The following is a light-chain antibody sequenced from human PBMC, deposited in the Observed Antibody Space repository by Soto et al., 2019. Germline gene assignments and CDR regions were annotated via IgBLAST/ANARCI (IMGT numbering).Light chain of an antibody. Sequence: EIVLTQSPATLSLSPGERATLSCRASQSVSTYLAWYQQKPGQAPRLLIYDASDRATGIPARFSGSGSGTDFTLTISSLEPEDFAVYYCQQRSSWPRYTFGQGYKLEIK. V-gene: IGKV3-11*01. CDR1: QSVSTY. CDR2: DAS. J-gene: IGKJ2*01. CDR3: QQRSSWPRYT.